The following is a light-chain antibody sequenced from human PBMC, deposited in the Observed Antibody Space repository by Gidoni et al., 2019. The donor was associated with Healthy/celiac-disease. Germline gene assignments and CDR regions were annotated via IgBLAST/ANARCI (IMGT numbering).Light chain of an antibody. Sequence: DFQMTQSPSSLSASVGDSVTITCRASQSISSYLNWYQQKPGKAPKLLIYAASSLQSGVPSRFSGSGSGTDFTLTISSLQPEDFATYYCQQSYSTPRTFGQGTKVEIK. CDR3: QQSYSTPRT. CDR2: AAS. V-gene: IGKV1-39*01. J-gene: IGKJ1*01. CDR1: QSISSY.